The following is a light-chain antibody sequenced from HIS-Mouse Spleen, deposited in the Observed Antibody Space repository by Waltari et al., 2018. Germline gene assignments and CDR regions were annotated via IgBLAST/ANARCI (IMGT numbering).Light chain of an antibody. V-gene: IGLV2-14*03. CDR3: SSYTSSSTLV. Sequence: SAIPQPASVSGSPGQSITISCTGTSSDVGGYNYVSWYQQHPGKAPKPMIYDVSNRPSGVSNRFSGSKSGNTASLTMSGLQAEDEADYYCSSYTSSSTLVFGTGTKVTVL. CDR2: DVS. CDR1: SSDVGGYNY. J-gene: IGLJ1*01.